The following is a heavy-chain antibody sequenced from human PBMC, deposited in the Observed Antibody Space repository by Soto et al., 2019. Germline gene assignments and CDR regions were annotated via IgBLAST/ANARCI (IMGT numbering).Heavy chain of an antibody. Sequence: SVKVSCKASGGTFSSYAISWVRQAPGQGLEWMGGIIPIFGLATYAQKVQGRVTITADKSTNTAYMEVSSLRSEDTAVYYCARGKSYYGSGKGIYDYYSLDVWGQGTTVTVSS. CDR3: ARGKSYYGSGKGIYDYYSLDV. CDR1: GGTFSSYA. J-gene: IGHJ6*02. V-gene: IGHV1-69*10. CDR2: IIPIFGLA. D-gene: IGHD3-10*01.